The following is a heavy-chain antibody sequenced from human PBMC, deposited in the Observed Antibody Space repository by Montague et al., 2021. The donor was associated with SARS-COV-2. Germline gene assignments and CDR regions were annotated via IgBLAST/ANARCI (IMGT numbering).Heavy chain of an antibody. CDR1: GGSITRNYY. J-gene: IGHJ3*02. V-gene: IGHV4-39*01. CDR2: IYYSGTT. Sequence: SETLSLTCTVSGGSITRNYYWGWIRQPPGKGLEWVGNIYYSGTTFINPSLESQVTISVDASKNQFSLNLTSVTAADTAVYYCARPLVRGVPKAFDIWGQGALVIVSS. D-gene: IGHD3-10*01. CDR3: ARPLVRGVPKAFDI.